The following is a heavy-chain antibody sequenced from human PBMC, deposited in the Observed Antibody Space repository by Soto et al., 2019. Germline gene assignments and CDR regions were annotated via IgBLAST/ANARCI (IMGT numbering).Heavy chain of an antibody. CDR2: ISGGGIST. D-gene: IGHD3-10*01. CDR3: ARDAISMVRGTNNWFDP. CDR1: AFTFSNYA. J-gene: IGHJ5*02. Sequence: EVQQLESGGGLVQPGGSLTLSCAASAFTFSNYAMSWVRQAPGKGLEWVSAISGGGISTYYADSVRGRFTISRDNSRNTLYLRMNRLRAEDTAVYYCARDAISMVRGTNNWFDPWGQGTLVTVSS. V-gene: IGHV3-23*01.